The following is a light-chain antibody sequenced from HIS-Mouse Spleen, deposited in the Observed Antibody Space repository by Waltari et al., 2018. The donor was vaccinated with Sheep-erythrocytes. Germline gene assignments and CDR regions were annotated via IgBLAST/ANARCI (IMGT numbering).Light chain of an antibody. Sequence: SYELTQPPSVPVSPGQTARITCSGDALPKQYAYWYQQKPGQAPVLVISKDSERPSGIPERFSGSSSGTTVTLTISGGQAEDEADYYCQSADSSGTSYVFGTGTKVTVL. CDR3: QSADSSGTSYV. J-gene: IGLJ1*01. CDR1: ALPKQY. V-gene: IGLV3-25*03. CDR2: KDS.